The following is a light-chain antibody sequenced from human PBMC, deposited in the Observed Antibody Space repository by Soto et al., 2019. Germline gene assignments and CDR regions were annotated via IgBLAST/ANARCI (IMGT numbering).Light chain of an antibody. V-gene: IGLV1-40*01. CDR3: QSYDSTLSAVV. J-gene: IGLJ2*01. CDR1: SSNIGAGYD. Sequence: QSVLAQPPSVSGAPGQRVTISCTGSSSNIGAGYDVHWYQQIPGTAPRVLIYVNTDRPSGVPDRFSGSKSGTSASLAITGLQAEDEADYYCQSYDSTLSAVVFGEGTKLTVL. CDR2: VNT.